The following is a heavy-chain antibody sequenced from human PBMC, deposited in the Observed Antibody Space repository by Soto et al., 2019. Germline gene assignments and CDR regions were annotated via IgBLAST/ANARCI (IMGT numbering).Heavy chain of an antibody. CDR3: AKIATVTTAKRYYYGMDV. CDR1: GFTFGSYA. Sequence: PGGSLRLSCAASGFTFGSYAMHWVRQAPGKGLEWVAVISYDGSNKYYADSVKGRFTISRDNSKNTLYLQMNSLRAEDTAVYYCAKIATVTTAKRYYYGMDVWGQGTTVTVSS. CDR2: ISYDGSNK. J-gene: IGHJ6*02. V-gene: IGHV3-30*18. D-gene: IGHD4-17*01.